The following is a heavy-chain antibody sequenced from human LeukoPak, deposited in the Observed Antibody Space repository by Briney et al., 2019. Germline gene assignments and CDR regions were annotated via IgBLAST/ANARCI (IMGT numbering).Heavy chain of an antibody. CDR2: INHSGST. J-gene: IGHJ4*02. CDR3: ARKPQYPFTMVRGVIGFDY. CDR1: GGSFSGYY. Sequence: SSETLSLTCAVYGGSFSGYYWSWIRQPPGKGLEWIGEINHSGSTNYNPSLKSRVTISVDTSKNQFSLKLSSVTAADTAVYYCARKPQYPFTMVRGVIGFDYWGQGTLVTVSS. D-gene: IGHD3-10*01. V-gene: IGHV4-34*01.